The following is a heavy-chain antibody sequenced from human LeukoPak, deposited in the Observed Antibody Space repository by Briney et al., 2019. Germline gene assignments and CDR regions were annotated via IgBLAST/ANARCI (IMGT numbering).Heavy chain of an antibody. J-gene: IGHJ5*02. Sequence: ASVKVSCKASGYTFISYDMNWVQQATGQGLEWMGWMNPNSGNTGYAQKFQGRVTMTRNTSISTAYMELGSLTSEDTAVYYCARKNYGSNRWFDPWGQGTLVTVSS. CDR1: GYTFISYD. CDR3: ARKNYGSNRWFDP. CDR2: MNPNSGNT. V-gene: IGHV1-8*01. D-gene: IGHD4/OR15-4a*01.